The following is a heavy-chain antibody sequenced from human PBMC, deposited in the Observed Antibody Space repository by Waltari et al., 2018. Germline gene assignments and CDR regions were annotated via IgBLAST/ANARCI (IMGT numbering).Heavy chain of an antibody. J-gene: IGHJ4*02. D-gene: IGHD6-19*01. CDR3: ARDPPGVAVSGKG. V-gene: IGHV3-53*01. CDR1: GFTGGNNY. Sequence: EVQLVESGGGLIQPGGSLRLSCAVSGFTGGNNYMSWVRQAPGKGLEWISLIYSGGGIHYADSVKGRFTISRDSSKNTLYLQMNSLRVEDTAVYYCARDPPGVAVSGKGWGQGTLVTVSS. CDR2: IYSGGGI.